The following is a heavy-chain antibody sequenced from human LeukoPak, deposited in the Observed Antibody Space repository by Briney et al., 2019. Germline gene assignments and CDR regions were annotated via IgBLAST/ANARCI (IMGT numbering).Heavy chain of an antibody. V-gene: IGHV4-59*01. CDR1: GGSISSYY. CDR3: ARDSSVRWFGELFGFDP. D-gene: IGHD3-10*01. CDR2: IYYSGST. J-gene: IGHJ5*02. Sequence: SQTLSLTCTVSGGSISSYYWSWIRQPPGKGLEWIGYIYYSGSTNYNPSLKSRVTISVDTSKNQFSLKLSSVTAADTAVYYCARDSSVRWFGELFGFDPWSQGTLVTVSS.